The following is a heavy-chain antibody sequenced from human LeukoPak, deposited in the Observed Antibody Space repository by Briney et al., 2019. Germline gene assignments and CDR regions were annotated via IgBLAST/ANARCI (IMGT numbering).Heavy chain of an antibody. CDR2: INHSGST. CDR1: GGSIRGYY. CDR3: ASSLRVLNYYYYMDV. V-gene: IGHV4-34*01. D-gene: IGHD2-8*02. J-gene: IGHJ6*03. Sequence: SETLSLTCAVYGGSIRGYYWSWIRQPPGKGLEWIGEINHSGSTNYNPSLKSRVTISVDTSKNQFSLRLSSVTAADTAVYYCASSLRVLNYYYYMDVWGKGTTVTVSS.